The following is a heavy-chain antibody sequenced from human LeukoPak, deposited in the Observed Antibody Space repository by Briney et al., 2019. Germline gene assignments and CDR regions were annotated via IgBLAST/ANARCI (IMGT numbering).Heavy chain of an antibody. Sequence: GGSLRLSCAASGFTFSSYWMHWVRQAPGKGLVWVSRINSDGSSTSYADSVKGRFTISRDNAKNTLYLQMNSLRAEDTAVYYCARESRITIFGVVTPQYDYWGQGTLVTVSS. CDR1: GFTFSSYW. J-gene: IGHJ4*02. CDR2: INSDGSST. D-gene: IGHD3-3*01. V-gene: IGHV3-74*01. CDR3: ARESRITIFGVVTPQYDY.